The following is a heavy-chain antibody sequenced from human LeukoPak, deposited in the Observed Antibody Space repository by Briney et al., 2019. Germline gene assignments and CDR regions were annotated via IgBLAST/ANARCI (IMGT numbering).Heavy chain of an antibody. V-gene: IGHV1-2*02. D-gene: IGHD6-13*01. J-gene: IGHJ5*02. CDR2: INPNSGGT. Sequence: ASVKVSCKASGYTFTGYYMHWVRQAPGQGLEWMGWINPNSGGTNYAQKFQGRVTMTRDTSISTAYMELSRLRSDDTAVYYCARDLVAAAGTGFPNNWFDPWGQGTLVTVSS. CDR3: ARDLVAAAGTGFPNNWFDP. CDR1: GYTFTGYY.